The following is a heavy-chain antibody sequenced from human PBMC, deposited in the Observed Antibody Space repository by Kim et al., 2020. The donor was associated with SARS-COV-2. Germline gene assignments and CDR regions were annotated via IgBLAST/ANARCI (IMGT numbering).Heavy chain of an antibody. J-gene: IGHJ4*02. CDR3: ARLFPPWISRLRDY. V-gene: IGHV4-39*01. Sequence: NPSLTSRVTISVDTSKNQFSLKLSSVTAADTAVYYCARLFPPWISRLRDYWGQGTLVTVSS. D-gene: IGHD2-2*03.